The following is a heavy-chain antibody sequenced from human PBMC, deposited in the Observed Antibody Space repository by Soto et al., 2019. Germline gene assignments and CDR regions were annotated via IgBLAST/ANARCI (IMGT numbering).Heavy chain of an antibody. V-gene: IGHV3-30*18. CDR3: AKGGRAYCGGDCRYYFDY. Sequence: ESGGGVVQPGRSLRLSCAASRFTFSAYAMHWVRQAPGKGLEWVAVISYDGSNKFYADSVKGRFTISRDNSKNMLYLQMNSRPEDTAVYYCAKGGRAYCGGDCRYYFDYWGQGTLVTVSS. CDR2: ISYDGSNK. CDR1: RFTFSAYA. J-gene: IGHJ4*02. D-gene: IGHD2-21*02.